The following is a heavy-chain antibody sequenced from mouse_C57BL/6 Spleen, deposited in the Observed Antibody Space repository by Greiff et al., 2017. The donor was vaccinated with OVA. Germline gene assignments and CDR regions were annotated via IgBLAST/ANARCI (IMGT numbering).Heavy chain of an antibody. Sequence: EVQLQQSGPELVKPGASVKISCKASGYTFTDYYMNWVKQSHGKSLEWIGDINPNNGGTSYNQKFKGKATLTVDKSSSTAYMELRSLTSEDSAVYYCARYSGYYWYFDVWGTGTTVTVSS. CDR2: INPNNGGT. J-gene: IGHJ1*03. V-gene: IGHV1-26*01. D-gene: IGHD1-1*02. CDR1: GYTFTDYY. CDR3: ARYSGYYWYFDV.